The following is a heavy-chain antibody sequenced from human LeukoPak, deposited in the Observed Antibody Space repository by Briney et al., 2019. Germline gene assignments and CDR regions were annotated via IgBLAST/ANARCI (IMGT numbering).Heavy chain of an antibody. V-gene: IGHV1-18*01. Sequence: ASVKVSCKASGYTFTSYGISWVRQAPGQGLEWMGWISAYNGNTNYAQKLQGRVTMTTDTSTSTAYMELRSLRSDDTAVYYCARAETFRGYCSSTSCLTHMDVWGKGTTVTVSS. CDR3: ARAETFRGYCSSTSCLTHMDV. D-gene: IGHD2-2*01. J-gene: IGHJ6*03. CDR1: GYTFTSYG. CDR2: ISAYNGNT.